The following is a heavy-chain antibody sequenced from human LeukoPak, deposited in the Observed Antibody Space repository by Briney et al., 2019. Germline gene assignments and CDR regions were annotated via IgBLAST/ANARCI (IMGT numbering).Heavy chain of an antibody. CDR2: INPGGGNT. CDR3: ARWECSRGSCYLDY. CDR1: GYTFTSYS. V-gene: IGHV1-46*01. D-gene: IGHD2-15*01. Sequence: ASVKVSCKASGYTFTSYSMHWVRQAPGQGLEWMGIINPGGGNTIYAPKFQGRVAMTRDTSTSTVYMELSSLRSDDTAVYYCARWECSRGSCYLDYWGQGTLVSASS. J-gene: IGHJ4*02.